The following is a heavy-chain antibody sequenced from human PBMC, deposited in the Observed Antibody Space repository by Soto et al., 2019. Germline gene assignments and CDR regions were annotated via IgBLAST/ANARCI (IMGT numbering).Heavy chain of an antibody. D-gene: IGHD6-19*01. V-gene: IGHV2-5*02. CDR1: GFSLSSTRMA. Sequence: QITLKESGPTLVKPTQTLTLTCTFSGFSLSSTRMAVGWIRQPPGKALAWLALIYWDDDKRYRPFLKSRHNSTKNTSKNPVVLTMSNMDPVDTARYYWSHIVRAGLGYYFDYWGQGTLVTVSS. CDR2: IYWDDDK. J-gene: IGHJ4*02. CDR3: SHIVRAGLGYYFDY.